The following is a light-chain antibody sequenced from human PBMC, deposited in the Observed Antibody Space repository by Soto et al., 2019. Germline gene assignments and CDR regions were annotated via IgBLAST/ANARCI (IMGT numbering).Light chain of an antibody. J-gene: IGKJ1*01. CDR1: QNVNSVY. V-gene: IGKV3-20*01. Sequence: EIVLTQSPGPLSSSPGERVTLSCRASQNVNSVYLTWYQQKVGQAPRLLIYGATNRATGVPDRFSGSGSGTDFSLTISRLEPEDFAVYYCHQYATWTFGQATKVDIK. CDR3: HQYATWT. CDR2: GAT.